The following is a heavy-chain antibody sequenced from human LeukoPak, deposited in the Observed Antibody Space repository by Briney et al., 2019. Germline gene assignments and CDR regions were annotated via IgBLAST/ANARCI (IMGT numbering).Heavy chain of an antibody. J-gene: IGHJ4*02. V-gene: IGHV3-7*01. CDR1: GFTFSSYW. CDR2: IKKDGSDK. CDR3: ARDATLVAFDY. D-gene: IGHD4/OR15-4a*01. Sequence: GGSLRLSCAASGFTFSSYWMSWVRQAPGKGLEWVANIKKDGSDKYYVDSVKGRFTISRDNAKTSLYLQMSSLRVEDTAVYYCARDATLVAFDYWGQGTLVSVSS.